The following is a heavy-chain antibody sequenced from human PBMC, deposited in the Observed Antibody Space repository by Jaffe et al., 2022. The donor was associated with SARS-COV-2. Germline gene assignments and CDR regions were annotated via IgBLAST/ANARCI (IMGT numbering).Heavy chain of an antibody. CDR1: GFTFSSYA. D-gene: IGHD3-3*01. CDR2: ISGSGGST. CDR3: AKDSLSITIFGVATGNGMDV. V-gene: IGHV3-23*01. J-gene: IGHJ6*02. Sequence: EVQLLESGGGLVQPGGSLRLSCAASGFTFSSYAMSWVRQAPGKGLEWVSAISGSGGSTYYADSVKGRFTISRDNSKNTLYLQMNSLRAEDTAVYYCAKDSLSITIFGVATGNGMDVWGQGTTVTVSS.